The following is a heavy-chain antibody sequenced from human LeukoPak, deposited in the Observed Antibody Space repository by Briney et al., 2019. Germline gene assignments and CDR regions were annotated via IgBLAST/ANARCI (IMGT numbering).Heavy chain of an antibody. J-gene: IGHJ3*02. CDR3: ARDAHTLLTDYGGHAFDI. Sequence: ASVKVSCKASGYTFTSYGISWVRQAPGQGLEWMGWISAYNGNTNYAQKLQGRVTMTTDTSTSTAYTELRSLRSDDTAVYYCARDAHTLLTDYGGHAFDIWGQGTMVTVSS. D-gene: IGHD4-23*01. CDR1: GYTFTSYG. V-gene: IGHV1-18*01. CDR2: ISAYNGNT.